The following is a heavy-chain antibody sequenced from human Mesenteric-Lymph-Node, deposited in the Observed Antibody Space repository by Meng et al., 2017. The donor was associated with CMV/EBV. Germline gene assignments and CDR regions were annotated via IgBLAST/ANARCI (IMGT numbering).Heavy chain of an antibody. CDR2: VHYSGST. CDR3: AGDTHLSSSWYTDY. D-gene: IGHD6-13*01. Sequence: SETLSLTCSVSSDSIDSYYWSWIRQPPGKGLEWIGNVHYSGSTNYKPSLQSRVTISVDTSKNQFSMRLSSVTAADTAVYYCAGDTHLSSSWYTDYWGQGILVTVSS. V-gene: IGHV4-59*01. CDR1: SDSIDSYY. J-gene: IGHJ4*02.